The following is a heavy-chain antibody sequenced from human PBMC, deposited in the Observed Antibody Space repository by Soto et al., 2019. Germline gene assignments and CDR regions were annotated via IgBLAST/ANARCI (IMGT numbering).Heavy chain of an antibody. J-gene: IGHJ5*02. CDR1: GFTFSSYW. Sequence: PGGSLRLSCAASGFTFSSYWMSWVRQAPGKGLEWVANIKQDGSEKYYVDSVKGRFTISRDNAKNSLYLQMNSLRAEDTAVYYCARDREVAAAGGGDWFDPWGQGTLVTVSS. CDR3: ARDREVAAAGGGDWFDP. V-gene: IGHV3-7*01. D-gene: IGHD6-13*01. CDR2: IKQDGSEK.